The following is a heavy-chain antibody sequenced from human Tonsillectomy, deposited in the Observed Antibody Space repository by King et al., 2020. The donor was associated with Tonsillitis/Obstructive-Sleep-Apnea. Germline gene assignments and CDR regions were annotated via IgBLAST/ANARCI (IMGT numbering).Heavy chain of an antibody. CDR3: ARLGRHDAFDI. J-gene: IGHJ3*02. V-gene: IGHV4-31*01. CDR2: IYYSGST. D-gene: IGHD1-26*01. Sequence: QLQESGPGLVKPSQTLSLTCTVSGGSISSGGYYWSWIRQHPGKGLEGIGYIYYSGSTYYNPSLKSLVTISVDTSKNQFSLKLSSVTAADTAVYYCARLGRHDAFDIWGQGTMVTVSS. CDR1: GGSISSGGYY.